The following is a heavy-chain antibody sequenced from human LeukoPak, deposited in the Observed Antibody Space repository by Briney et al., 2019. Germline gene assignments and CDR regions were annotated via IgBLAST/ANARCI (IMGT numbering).Heavy chain of an antibody. CDR3: ATKPGSGWSSNWFDP. J-gene: IGHJ5*02. V-gene: IGHV3-21*01. CDR2: ISSSSSYI. Sequence: GGSLRLSCAASGFTFSSYSMNWVRQAPGKGLEWVSSISSSSSYIYYADSVKGRFTISRDNAKNSLYLQMNSLRAEDTAVYYCATKPGSGWSSNWFDPWGQGTLVTVSS. D-gene: IGHD6-19*01. CDR1: GFTFSSYS.